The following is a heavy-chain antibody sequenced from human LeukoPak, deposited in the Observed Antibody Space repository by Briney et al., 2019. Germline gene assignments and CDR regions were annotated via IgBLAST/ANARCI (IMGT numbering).Heavy chain of an antibody. CDR1: GGSISSSIYY. V-gene: IGHV4-39*01. CDR2: IYYSGST. Sequence: SETLSLTCTVSGGSISSSIYYWGWIRQPPGKGLEWIGSIYYSGSTYYNPSLKSRVTISVDTSKNQFSLKLSSVTAADTAVYYCAREGMATISGDYWGQGTLVTVSS. D-gene: IGHD1-26*01. J-gene: IGHJ4*02. CDR3: AREGMATISGDY.